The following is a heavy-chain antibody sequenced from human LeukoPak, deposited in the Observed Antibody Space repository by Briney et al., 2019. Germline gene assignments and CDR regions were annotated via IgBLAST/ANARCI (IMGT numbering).Heavy chain of an antibody. D-gene: IGHD3-10*01. V-gene: IGHV3-53*01. J-gene: IGHJ4*02. Sequence: PGGSLRLSCAASGFTVSSNYMSWVRQAPGKGLEWVSVIYSGGSTYYADSVKGRFTISRDNSKNTLYLQMNSLRAEDTAVYYCAKCLPSGRFGEPFQRSLFDYWGQGTLVTVSS. CDR1: GFTVSSNY. CDR2: IYSGGST. CDR3: AKCLPSGRFGEPFQRSLFDY.